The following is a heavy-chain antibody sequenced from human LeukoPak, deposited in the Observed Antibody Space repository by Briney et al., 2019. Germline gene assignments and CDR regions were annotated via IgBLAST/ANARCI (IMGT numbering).Heavy chain of an antibody. CDR1: GITFSNYV. J-gene: IGHJ4*02. V-gene: IGHV3-23*01. CDR3: AKDRASMVTTGLDY. Sequence: GGSLRLSCAASGITFSNYVMSWVRQAPGKGLEWVSAISGGGRNTYYAASVKGRFTISRDNSKNMLHLQMNSLRAEDTAVYYCAKDRASMVTTGLDYWGQGTLVTVSS. CDR2: ISGGGRNT. D-gene: IGHD4-17*01.